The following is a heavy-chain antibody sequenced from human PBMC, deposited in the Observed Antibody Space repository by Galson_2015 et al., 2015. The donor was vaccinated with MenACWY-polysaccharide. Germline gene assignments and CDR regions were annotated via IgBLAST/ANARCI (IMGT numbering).Heavy chain of an antibody. V-gene: IGHV1-2*02. J-gene: IGHJ4*02. Sequence: ASGYTFTGYYMHWVRQAPGQGLEWMGWISPNSGDTNYAQKFQGRVTMTSDTSISTAYMELSRLRSDDTAVYYCTRVESVAGTNWGQGTLVTVSS. CDR1: GYTFTGYY. CDR2: ISPNSGDT. D-gene: IGHD6-19*01. CDR3: TRVESVAGTN.